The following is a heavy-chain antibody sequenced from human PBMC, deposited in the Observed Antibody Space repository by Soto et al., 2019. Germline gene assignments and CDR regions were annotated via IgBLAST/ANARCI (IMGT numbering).Heavy chain of an antibody. D-gene: IGHD2-8*01. V-gene: IGHV3-30-3*01. CDR3: ARLVPYCTNGVCYNGGIDY. Sequence: PGGSLRLSCAASAFTFSSYAMHWVRQAPGKGLDWVAVISYDGSDKYYADSVKGRFTISRDNAKNSLYLQMNSLRAEDTAVYYCARLVPYCTNGVCYNGGIDYWGQGTLVTVSS. CDR2: ISYDGSDK. J-gene: IGHJ4*02. CDR1: AFTFSSYA.